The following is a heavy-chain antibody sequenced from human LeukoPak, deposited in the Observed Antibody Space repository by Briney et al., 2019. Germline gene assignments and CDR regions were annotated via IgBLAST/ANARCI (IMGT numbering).Heavy chain of an antibody. D-gene: IGHD3-22*01. CDR3: TTLTMIAVHFDF. J-gene: IGHJ4*02. CDR2: IVRRSDGGTT. Sequence: PGGSLRLSCAASGFTFSSYAMHWVRQAPGKGLEWVGRIVRRSDGGTTDYAAPVKGRFSISRDDSKNTLYLQMNSLKTEDTAVYYCTTLTMIAVHFDFWGQGTLVTVSS. V-gene: IGHV3-15*04. CDR1: GFTFSSYA.